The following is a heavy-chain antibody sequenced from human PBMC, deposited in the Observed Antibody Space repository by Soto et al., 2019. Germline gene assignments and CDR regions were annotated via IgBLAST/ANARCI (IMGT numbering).Heavy chain of an antibody. CDR3: ARLWAHYYYYGMDV. CDR2: IYYSGST. Sequence: SETLSLTCTVSGGSISSYYWSWIRQPPGKGLEWIGYIYYSGSTNYNPSLKSRVTISVDTSKNQFSLKLSSVTAADTAVYYCARLWAHYYYYGMDVWGQGATVTVSS. D-gene: IGHD5-18*01. V-gene: IGHV4-59*01. J-gene: IGHJ6*02. CDR1: GGSISSYY.